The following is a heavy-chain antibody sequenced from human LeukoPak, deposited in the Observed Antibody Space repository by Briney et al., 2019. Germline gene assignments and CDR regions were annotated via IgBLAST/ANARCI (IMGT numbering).Heavy chain of an antibody. J-gene: IGHJ4*02. CDR1: GFTFSSYS. D-gene: IGHD5-18*01. CDR2: IKKDGSEK. V-gene: IGHV3-7*01. CDR3: ARDLSGIAGYTYGRGIDY. Sequence: GGSLRLSCAASGFTFSSYSMNWVRQAPGKGLEWVANIKKDGSEKYYVDAVKGRFTISRDNAKTSLYLQMNSLRAEDTAVYYCARDLSGIAGYTYGRGIDYWGQGTLVTVST.